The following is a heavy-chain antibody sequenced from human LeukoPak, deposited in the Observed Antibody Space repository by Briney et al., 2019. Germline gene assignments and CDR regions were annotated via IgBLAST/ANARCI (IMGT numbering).Heavy chain of an antibody. V-gene: IGHV1-46*01. CDR1: GYTFTNYY. J-gene: IGHJ5*02. D-gene: IGHD1-26*01. CDR3: ARGGVGATTYVWFDP. CDR2: INPSGGST. Sequence: ASVKVSCKASGYTFTNYYIHWVRQAPGQGLECMGIINPSGGSTSYAQKFQGRVTMTRDMSTSTVYMELSSLRSEDTAVYYCARGGVGATTYVWFDPWGQGTLVAASS.